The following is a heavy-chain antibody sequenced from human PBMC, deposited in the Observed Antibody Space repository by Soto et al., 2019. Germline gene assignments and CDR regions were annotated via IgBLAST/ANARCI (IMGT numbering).Heavy chain of an antibody. CDR2: IYPGDSDT. V-gene: IGHV5-51*01. CDR1: GYSFTSYW. D-gene: IGHD2-15*01. Sequence: PGESLKISCKGSGYSFTSYWIGWVRQMPGKGLEWMGIIYPGDSDTRYSPSFQGQVTISADKSISTAYLQWSSLKTSDTAMYYWARIYCSGGSCYSGVSYYFDYWGQGTLVTVSS. J-gene: IGHJ4*02. CDR3: ARIYCSGGSCYSGVSYYFDY.